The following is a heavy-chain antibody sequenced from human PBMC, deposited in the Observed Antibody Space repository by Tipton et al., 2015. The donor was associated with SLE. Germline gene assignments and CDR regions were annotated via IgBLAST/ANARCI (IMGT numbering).Heavy chain of an antibody. CDR1: GGSFSGYY. D-gene: IGHD5-12*01. V-gene: IGHV4-34*01. Sequence: TLSLTCAVYGGSFSGYYWSWIRQPPGKGLEWIGEISHSGSTKYKPSLKSRVTISVDTSKNQFSLKLSSVTAADTAVYYCARALVATIPFDYWGQGTLVTVSP. CDR3: ARALVATIPFDY. J-gene: IGHJ4*02. CDR2: ISHSGST.